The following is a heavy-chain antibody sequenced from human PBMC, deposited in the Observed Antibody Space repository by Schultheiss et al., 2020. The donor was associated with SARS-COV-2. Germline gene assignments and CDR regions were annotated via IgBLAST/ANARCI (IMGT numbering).Heavy chain of an antibody. CDR3: ARRRDSIGYYGGP. CDR2: TYYRSKWYN. V-gene: IGHV6-1*01. Sequence: SQTLSLTCAISGDSVSGNRAAWNWIRQSPSRGLEWLGRTYYRSKWYNDYAVSVKSRITINPDTSKNQFSLQLKSVTPEDTAVYYCARRRDSIGYYGGPWGQGTLVTVSS. D-gene: IGHD3-22*01. CDR1: GDSVSGNRAA. J-gene: IGHJ5*02.